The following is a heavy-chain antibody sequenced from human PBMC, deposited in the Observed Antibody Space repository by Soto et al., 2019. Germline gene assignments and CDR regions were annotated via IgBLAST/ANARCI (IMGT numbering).Heavy chain of an antibody. CDR2: ISSSSSTI. D-gene: IGHD6-13*01. Sequence: EVQLVESGGGLVQPGGSLRLSCAASGFTFSSYSMNWVRQAPGKGLEWVSYISSSSSTIYYEDSVKGRFTISRDNAKNSLYLQMNSLRDEHTAVYYCARGGYSSSRLFDYWGQGTLVTVSS. V-gene: IGHV3-48*02. CDR1: GFTFSSYS. CDR3: ARGGYSSSRLFDY. J-gene: IGHJ4*02.